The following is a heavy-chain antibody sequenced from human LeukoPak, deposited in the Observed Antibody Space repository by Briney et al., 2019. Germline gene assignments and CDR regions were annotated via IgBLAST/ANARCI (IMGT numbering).Heavy chain of an antibody. J-gene: IGHJ3*02. CDR2: IKSKTDGGTT. D-gene: IGHD3-9*01. CDR3: TSTYYDILTGYYGNAFDI. Sequence: GGSLRLSCAASGFTFSNAWMSWVRQAPGKGLEWVGRIKSKTDGGTTDYAAPVKGRFTISRDDSKNTLYLQMNSLKTEDTAVYYCTSTYYDILTGYYGNAFDIWGQGTMVTVSS. V-gene: IGHV3-15*01. CDR1: GFTFSNAW.